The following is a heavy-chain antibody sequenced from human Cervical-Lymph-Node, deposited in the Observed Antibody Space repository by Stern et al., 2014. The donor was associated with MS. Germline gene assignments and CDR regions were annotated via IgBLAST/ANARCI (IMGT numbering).Heavy chain of an antibody. CDR2: TNPISGNT. V-gene: IGHV1-46*01. Sequence: VQLVQSGAEVKKPGASVKVSCMASGYSFTSYFINWVRQAPGQGCELMEITNPISGNTNYAQKFQGRVVMTSDTSTGTVYMELSSLRSEDTAVYYCARDEGADYWGQGTLVTVSS. J-gene: IGHJ4*02. CDR3: ARDEGADY. CDR1: GYSFTSYF.